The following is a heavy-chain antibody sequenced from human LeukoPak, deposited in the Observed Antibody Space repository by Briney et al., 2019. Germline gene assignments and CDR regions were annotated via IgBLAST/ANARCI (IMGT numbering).Heavy chain of an antibody. CDR3: ASVLSGIAVAGSFDP. V-gene: IGHV1-69*04. J-gene: IGHJ5*02. CDR2: IIPILGIA. D-gene: IGHD6-19*01. CDR1: GGTFSSYA. Sequence: WASVKVSCKASGGTFSSYAISWVRQAPGQGLEWMGRIIPILGIANYAQKFQGRVTITADKSTSTAYMELSSLRSEDTAVYYCASVLSGIAVAGSFDPWGQGTLVTVSS.